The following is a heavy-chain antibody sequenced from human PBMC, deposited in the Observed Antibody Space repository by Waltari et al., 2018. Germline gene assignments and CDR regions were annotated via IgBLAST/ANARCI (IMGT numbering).Heavy chain of an antibody. Sequence: EVQLVESGGGLVQPGGSLRLSCAASGVTFSRSWIHWVRQFPGKGLMWVSRINNDGSSTVYADSVKGRFTISRDDAKNTVSLQMNNLSAEDTALYYCARAGLLGAFDVWGQGTMVTVSS. CDR1: GVTFSRSW. CDR3: ARAGLLGAFDV. J-gene: IGHJ3*01. CDR2: INNDGSST. D-gene: IGHD2-15*01. V-gene: IGHV3-74*03.